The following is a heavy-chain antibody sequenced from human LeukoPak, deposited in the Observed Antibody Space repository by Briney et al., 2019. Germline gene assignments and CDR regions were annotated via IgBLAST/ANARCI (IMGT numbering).Heavy chain of an antibody. D-gene: IGHD3-22*01. CDR3: AKSMEYYYDSSAWDAFDI. CDR2: ISYDGSNK. V-gene: IGHV3-30*18. Sequence: LPGGSLRLSCAASGLTFSSYGMHWVRQAPGKGLEWVAVISYDGSNKYYADSVKGRFTISRDNSKNTLYLQMNSLRAEDTAVYYCAKSMEYYYDSSAWDAFDIWGQGTMVTVSS. J-gene: IGHJ3*02. CDR1: GLTFSSYG.